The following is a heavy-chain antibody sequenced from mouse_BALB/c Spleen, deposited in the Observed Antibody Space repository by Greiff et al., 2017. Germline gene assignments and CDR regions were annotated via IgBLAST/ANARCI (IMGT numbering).Heavy chain of an antibody. CDR2: INPDSSTI. CDR3: ARPPYYGNYYFDY. D-gene: IGHD2-10*01. CDR1: GFDFSRYW. Sequence: EVQLQESGGGLVQPGGSLKLSCAASGFDFSRYWMSWVRQAPGKGLEWIGEINPDSSTINYTPSLKDKFIISRDNAKNTLYLQMSKVRSEDTALYYCARPPYYGNYYFDYWGQGTTLTVSS. V-gene: IGHV4-1*02. J-gene: IGHJ2*01.